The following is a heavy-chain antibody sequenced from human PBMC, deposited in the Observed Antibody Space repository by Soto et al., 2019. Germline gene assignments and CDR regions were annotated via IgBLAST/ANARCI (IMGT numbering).Heavy chain of an antibody. CDR3: AKDHPGMDV. CDR2: ISYDGSNK. V-gene: IGHV3-30*18. J-gene: IGHJ6*02. CDR1: GFTFSSYG. Sequence: VGSLRLSCAASGFTFSSYGMHWVRQAPGKGLEWVAVISYDGSNKYYADSVKGRFTISRDNSKNTLYLQMNSLRAEDTAVYYCAKDHPGMDVWGQGTTVTVSS.